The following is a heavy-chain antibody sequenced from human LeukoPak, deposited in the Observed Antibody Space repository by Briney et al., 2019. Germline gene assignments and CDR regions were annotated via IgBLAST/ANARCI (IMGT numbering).Heavy chain of an antibody. CDR2: IYPGDSDT. CDR3: ARHHSSGWDDGMDV. V-gene: IGHV5-51*01. Sequence: GASLQISCQGSGSIFTSYWIGWVRQMPGKGLEWIGIIYPGDSDTRYSPSFQGQVTISADKSISTAYLQWSSLKASDTAMYYCARHHSSGWDDGMDVWGQGTTVTVSS. D-gene: IGHD6-19*01. J-gene: IGHJ6*02. CDR1: GSIFTSYW.